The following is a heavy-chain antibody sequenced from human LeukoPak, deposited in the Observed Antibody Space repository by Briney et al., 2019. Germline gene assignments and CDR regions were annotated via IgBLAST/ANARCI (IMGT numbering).Heavy chain of an antibody. CDR3: ARPNPHDYSNYEGQNWFDP. J-gene: IGHJ5*02. V-gene: IGHV4-39*01. D-gene: IGHD4-11*01. CDR2: IYYSGST. CDR1: GGSISSSSYY. Sequence: PSETLSLTCTVSGGSISSSSYYWGWIRQPPGKGLEWIGSIYYSGSTYYNPSLKSRVTISVDTSKNQFSLKLSSVTAADTAVYYCARPNPHDYSNYEGQNWFDPWGQGTLVTVSS.